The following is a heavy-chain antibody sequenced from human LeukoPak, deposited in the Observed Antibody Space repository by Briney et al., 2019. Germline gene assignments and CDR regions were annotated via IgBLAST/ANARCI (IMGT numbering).Heavy chain of an antibody. V-gene: IGHV1-18*01. CDR2: ISAYNGNT. CDR1: GYTFTNYG. Sequence: ASVKVSCKASGYTFTNYGISWVRQAPGQGLEWMGWISAYNGNTNYAQKLQGRDTMTTDTSTSTAYMELRSLRSDDTAVYYCARGGTSGYSSTRHFWGGNYYFDYWGQGSLVTVSS. CDR3: ARGGTSGYSSTRHFWGGNYYFDY. J-gene: IGHJ4*02. D-gene: IGHD2-2*01.